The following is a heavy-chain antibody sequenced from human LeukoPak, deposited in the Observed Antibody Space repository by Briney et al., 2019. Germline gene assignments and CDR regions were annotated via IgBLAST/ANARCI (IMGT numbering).Heavy chain of an antibody. J-gene: IGHJ4*02. CDR1: VFTLSNCA. V-gene: IGHV3-23*01. CDR2: ISDSGGSA. CDR3: AKGGGSRNFDY. Sequence: GGSLRLSRVPSVFTLSNCAMSWVPPAPGKGLEWVSLISDSGGSAYYADSVKGWLTISRDNSKNTLYLQMDSLRAEDTAVYYCAKGGGSRNFDYWGQGTLVAVSS. D-gene: IGHD1-26*01.